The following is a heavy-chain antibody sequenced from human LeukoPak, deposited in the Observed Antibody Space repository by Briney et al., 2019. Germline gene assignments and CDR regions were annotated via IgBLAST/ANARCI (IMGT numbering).Heavy chain of an antibody. Sequence: PSETLSLTCTVSGDSISSYYWSWIRQSPGKGLEWIGYIYHSGSTNYNPSLKSRVTISVDRSKNQFSLKLSSVTAADTAVYYCARDLGGSYYHDAFDIWGQGTMVTVSS. V-gene: IGHV4-59*12. D-gene: IGHD1-26*01. CDR1: GDSISSYY. J-gene: IGHJ3*02. CDR2: IYHSGST. CDR3: ARDLGGSYYHDAFDI.